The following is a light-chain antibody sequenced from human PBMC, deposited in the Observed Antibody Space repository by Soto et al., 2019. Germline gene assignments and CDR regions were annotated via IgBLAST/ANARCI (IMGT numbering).Light chain of an antibody. CDR3: QKYNSAPWT. J-gene: IGKJ1*01. V-gene: IGKV1-27*01. CDR1: QGISNY. CDR2: AAS. Sequence: DIQMTQSPSSLSASVGDRVTITCRASQGISNYLAWYQQKPGKVPKLLIYAASTLQSGVPSRFSGSGSGTDFTLTITSPQPEDVATYYCQKYNSAPWTFGQGSKVEIK.